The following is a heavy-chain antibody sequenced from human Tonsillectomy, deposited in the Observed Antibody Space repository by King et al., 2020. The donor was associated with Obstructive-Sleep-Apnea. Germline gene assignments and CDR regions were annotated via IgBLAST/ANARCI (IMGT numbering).Heavy chain of an antibody. CDR2: ISSSSSTI. D-gene: IGHD6-13*01. CDR1: GFTFSSYS. V-gene: IGHV3-48*04. Sequence: QLVQSGGGLVQPGGSLRLSCAASGFTFSSYSMNWVRQAPGKGLEWVSYISSSSSTIYYADSVKGRFPISRDNAKNSLYLQMNSLRAEDTAVYYCARDGIAAVTPEYFQHWGQGTLVTVSS. J-gene: IGHJ1*01. CDR3: ARDGIAAVTPEYFQH.